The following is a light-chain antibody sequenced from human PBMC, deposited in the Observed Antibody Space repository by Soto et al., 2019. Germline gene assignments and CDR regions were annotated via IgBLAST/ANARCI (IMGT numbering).Light chain of an antibody. CDR2: EVS. Sequence: QSALTQPPSASGSPGQSVTISCTGTSGDVGGYNYVSWYQQHPGKAPKLMIYEVSKRPSGVPDRFSGSKSGNTASLTVSGLQAEDEADYYCSSYAGSINVVFGGGTKLTVL. J-gene: IGLJ2*01. CDR3: SSYAGSINVV. V-gene: IGLV2-8*01. CDR1: SGDVGGYNY.